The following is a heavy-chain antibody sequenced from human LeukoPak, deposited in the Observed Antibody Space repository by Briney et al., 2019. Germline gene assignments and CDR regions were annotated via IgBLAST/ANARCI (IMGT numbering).Heavy chain of an antibody. CDR1: GFTFSSYS. Sequence: GALRLSCAASGFTFSSYSMNWVRHAPGKGLDWVSSISSSSSYIYYADSVKGRFTISRDNAKNSLYLQMNSLRAEDTAVYYCARDRTYYYDSSGYWDAFDIWGQGTMVTVSS. J-gene: IGHJ3*02. V-gene: IGHV3-21*04. D-gene: IGHD3-22*01. CDR2: ISSSSSYI. CDR3: ARDRTYYYDSSGYWDAFDI.